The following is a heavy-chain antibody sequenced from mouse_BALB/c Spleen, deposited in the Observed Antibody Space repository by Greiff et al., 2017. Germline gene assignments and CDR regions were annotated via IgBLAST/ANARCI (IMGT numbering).Heavy chain of an antibody. V-gene: IGHV7-3*02. CDR1: GFTFTDYY. CDR2: IRNKANGYTT. D-gene: IGHD2-4*01. J-gene: IGHJ3*01. CDR3: ARSIYTMIFAY. Sequence: EVQGVESGGGLVQPGGSLRLSCATSGFTFTDYYMSWVRQPPGKALEWLGFIRNKANGYTTEYSASVKGRFTISRDNSQSILYLQMNTLRAEDSATYYCARSIYTMIFAYWGQGTLVTVSA.